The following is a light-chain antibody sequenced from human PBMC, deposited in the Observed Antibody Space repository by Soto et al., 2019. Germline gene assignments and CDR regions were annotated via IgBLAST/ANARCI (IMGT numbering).Light chain of an antibody. V-gene: IGKV1-5*03. Sequence: DIQMTQSPSTLSASVGDRVTITCRASQSISSWLAWYQQKPGKAPKLLIYKASTLKSGVPSRFSGSGSGTDFTLTISSLQPEDFATYYCQQSYSTPGTFGQGTKVDIK. CDR2: KAS. J-gene: IGKJ1*01. CDR3: QQSYSTPGT. CDR1: QSISSW.